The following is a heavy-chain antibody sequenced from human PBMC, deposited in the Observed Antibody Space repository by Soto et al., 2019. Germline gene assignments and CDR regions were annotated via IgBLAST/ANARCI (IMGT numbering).Heavy chain of an antibody. CDR1: GFTFSSYA. V-gene: IGHV3-30-3*01. CDR2: ISLDGSKK. J-gene: IGHJ4*02. Sequence: QVKLVESGGGVVQPGRSLRLSCTASGFTFSSYAMHWVRQGPGKGLERVAVISLDGSKKYNADSVKGRFTISRDNSKNTLYLQMNSLRTDDTAVYYCAREDSTWGYWGQGTLVTVSS. D-gene: IGHD6-13*01. CDR3: AREDSTWGY.